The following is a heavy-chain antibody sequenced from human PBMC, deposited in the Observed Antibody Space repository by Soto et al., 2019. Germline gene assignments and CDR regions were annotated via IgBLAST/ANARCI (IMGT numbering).Heavy chain of an antibody. CDR1: GFSFSTYP. CDR3: AKEKPTTTCFDS. V-gene: IGHV3-23*01. D-gene: IGHD1-1*01. Sequence: EVQLLESGGRLVQPGGSLRLSCVASGFSFSTYPMTWVRQAPGKGQEWVSLISGSGTNTYYTESVKGRFTISRDNSQNTLYLQMNTLRAEDTAVYYCAKEKPTTTCFDSWGQGTLVTVSS. J-gene: IGHJ4*02. CDR2: ISGSGTNT.